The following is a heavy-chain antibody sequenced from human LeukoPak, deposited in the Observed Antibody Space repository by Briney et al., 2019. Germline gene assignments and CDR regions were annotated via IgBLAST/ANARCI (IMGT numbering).Heavy chain of an antibody. D-gene: IGHD2-2*01. Sequence: PGGSLTLSCAPSGCTFSEFEMNWVRQAPGKGLEWVSDISSGGTTIFYPDPVKGLFTISRDNAKNSLHLQMNSLRVEDTAIYCCTRGLVVWGQGTLVSVSS. J-gene: IGHJ4*02. CDR1: GCTFSEFE. CDR3: TRGLVV. CDR2: ISSGGTTI. V-gene: IGHV3-48*03.